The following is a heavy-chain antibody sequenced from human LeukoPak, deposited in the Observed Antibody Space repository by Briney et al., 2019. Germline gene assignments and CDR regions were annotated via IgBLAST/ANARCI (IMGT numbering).Heavy chain of an antibody. V-gene: IGHV3-33*01. CDR3: ARNDKGNSYGYSIDY. D-gene: IGHD5-18*01. CDR1: GFTFSSHG. CDR2: IWYDGSNK. Sequence: SGGSLRLSCAASGFTFSSHGMHWVRQAPGKGLEWVAVIWYDGSNKYYADSVKGRFTISRDNSKNTLYLQMNSLRAEDTAAYYCARNDKGNSYGYSIDYWGQGTLVTVSS. J-gene: IGHJ4*02.